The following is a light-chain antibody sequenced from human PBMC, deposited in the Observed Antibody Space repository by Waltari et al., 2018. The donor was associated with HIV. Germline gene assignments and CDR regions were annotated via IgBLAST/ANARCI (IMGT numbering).Light chain of an antibody. CDR1: QTVGSN. CDR2: GAS. CDR3: QQYSNWPPIT. Sequence: EIVLTQSPATLSVSPGERVTLSCRTSQTVGSNLAWYVQKPGQAPRLLIYGASIRAAGIPANFSGSGSGTEFTLTISTLQSEDFAVYYCQQYSNWPPITFGQGTRLEIK. V-gene: IGKV3-15*01. J-gene: IGKJ5*01.